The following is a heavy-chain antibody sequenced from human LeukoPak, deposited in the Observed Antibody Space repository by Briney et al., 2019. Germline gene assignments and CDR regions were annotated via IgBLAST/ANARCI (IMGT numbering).Heavy chain of an antibody. J-gene: IGHJ5*02. D-gene: IGHD2-15*01. CDR2: ISAYNGNT. CDR1: GYTFTSYG. CDR3: ALIVVVATNPYNWFDP. V-gene: IGHV1-18*04. Sequence: ASVKVSCKASGYTFTSYGISWVRQAPGQGLEWMGWISAYNGNTNYAQKLQGRVTMTTDTSTSTAYMELSRLRSDDTAVYYCALIVVVATNPYNWFDPWGQGTLVTVSS.